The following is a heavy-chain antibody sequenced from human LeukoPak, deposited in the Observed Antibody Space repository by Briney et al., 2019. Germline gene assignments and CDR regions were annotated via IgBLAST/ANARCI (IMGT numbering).Heavy chain of an antibody. Sequence: GGSLRLSCAASGFTVSSNYMSWVSQAPGKGLEWVSVIYSGGSTYYADSVKGRFTISRDNSKNTLYLQMNSLRAEDTAVYYCANFHCSSTSCHLSGYFQHWGQGTLVTVSS. CDR3: ANFHCSSTSCHLSGYFQH. J-gene: IGHJ1*01. CDR1: GFTVSSNY. D-gene: IGHD2-2*01. V-gene: IGHV3-66*01. CDR2: IYSGGST.